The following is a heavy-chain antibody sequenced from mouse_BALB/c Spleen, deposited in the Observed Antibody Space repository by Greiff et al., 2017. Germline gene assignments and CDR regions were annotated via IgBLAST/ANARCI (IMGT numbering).Heavy chain of an antibody. Sequence: EVKVVESGGGLVKPGGSLKLSCAASGFTFSSYAMSWVRQSPEKRLEWVAEISSGGSYTYYPDTVTGRFTISRDNAKNTLYLEMSSLRSEDTAMYYCASEGYFTAMDYWGQGTSVTVSS. CDR3: ASEGYFTAMDY. CDR1: GFTFSSYA. CDR2: ISSGGSYT. D-gene: IGHD2-14*01. J-gene: IGHJ4*01. V-gene: IGHV5-9-4*01.